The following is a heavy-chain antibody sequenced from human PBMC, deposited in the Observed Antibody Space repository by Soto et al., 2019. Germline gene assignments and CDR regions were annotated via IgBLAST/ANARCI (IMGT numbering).Heavy chain of an antibody. CDR3: DMSPNRGYPESTY. Sequence: EVQLVESGGGLVQPGGSLRLSCAASGFTVSSYYMAWVRQAPGKGLQWVSVIYSGGNTYYADSVKGRFTISRDNSKNTLYPPMNGLRADDPSVHYCDMSPNRGYPESTYWGQGTLVTVSS. D-gene: IGHD5-12*01. V-gene: IGHV3-66*01. CDR2: IYSGGNT. CDR1: GFTVSSYY. J-gene: IGHJ1*01.